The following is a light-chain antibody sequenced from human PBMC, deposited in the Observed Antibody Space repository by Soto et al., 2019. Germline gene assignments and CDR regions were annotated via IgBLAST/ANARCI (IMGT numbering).Light chain of an antibody. V-gene: IGLV2-14*01. Sequence: QSALTQPASVSGSPGQSITISCTGTSSDVGGYNYVSWYQQHPGKAPKLMIYDVSIRPSGFSNRFSGSNSGNTASLTISGLQAEDEADYYCSSYTSSSTVFGTGTKATVL. CDR1: SSDVGGYNY. J-gene: IGLJ1*01. CDR2: DVS. CDR3: SSYTSSSTV.